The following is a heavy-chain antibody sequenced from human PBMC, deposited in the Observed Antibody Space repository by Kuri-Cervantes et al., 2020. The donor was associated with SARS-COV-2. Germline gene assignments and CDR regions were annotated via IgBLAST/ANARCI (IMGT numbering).Heavy chain of an antibody. CDR3: ARDCGDYS. V-gene: IGHV3-30*02. CDR1: GFTFSSYG. D-gene: IGHD4-17*01. CDR2: IRYDGSNK. Sequence: GGSLRLSCAASGFTFSSYGMHWVRQAPGKGLEWVAFIRYDGSNKYYADSVKSRFTISRDNSKNTLYLQMNSLRAEDAAVYYCARDCGDYSWGQGTLVTVSS. J-gene: IGHJ4*02.